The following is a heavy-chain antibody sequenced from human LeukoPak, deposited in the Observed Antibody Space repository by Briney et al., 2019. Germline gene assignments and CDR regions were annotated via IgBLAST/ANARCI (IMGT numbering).Heavy chain of an antibody. V-gene: IGHV4-61*01. Sequence: SETLSLTCTVSGGSVSSGSYYWSWIRQPPGKGLEWIGYTYYSGSTNYNPSLKSRVTISVDTSKNQFSLKLSSVTAADTAVYYCASAPDYGDYVGAFDIWGQGTMVTVSS. CDR2: TYYSGST. D-gene: IGHD4-17*01. CDR1: GGSVSSGSYY. CDR3: ASAPDYGDYVGAFDI. J-gene: IGHJ3*02.